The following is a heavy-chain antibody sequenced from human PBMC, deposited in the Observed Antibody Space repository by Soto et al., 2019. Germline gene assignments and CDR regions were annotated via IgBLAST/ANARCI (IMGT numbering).Heavy chain of an antibody. J-gene: IGHJ4*02. CDR2: IYYSGST. CDR3: ASDAGSFHLDY. Sequence: SETVSLTCTVDGGSMGSYYWSWIRQPPGKGLEWIGYIYYSGSTNYNPSLKSRVTISVDTSKNKFALKLRSVTAEDTAVYYCASDAGSFHLDYCGQGTLVTVSS. V-gene: IGHV4-59*01. D-gene: IGHD3-10*01. CDR1: GGSMGSYY.